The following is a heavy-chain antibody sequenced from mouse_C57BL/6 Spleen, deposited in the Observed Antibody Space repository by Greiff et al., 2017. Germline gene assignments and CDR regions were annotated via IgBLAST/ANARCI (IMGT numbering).Heavy chain of an antibody. CDR3: AKNRNDGYYGGAMDY. CDR1: GFSLTSYG. J-gene: IGHJ4*01. V-gene: IGHV2-5*01. CDR2: IWRGGST. D-gene: IGHD2-3*01. Sequence: VKLMESGPGLVQPSQSLSITCTVSGFSLTSYGVHWVRQSPGKGLEWLGVIWRGGSTDYNAAFMSRLSITKDNSKSQVFFKMNSLQADDTAIYYCAKNRNDGYYGGAMDYWGQGTSVTVSS.